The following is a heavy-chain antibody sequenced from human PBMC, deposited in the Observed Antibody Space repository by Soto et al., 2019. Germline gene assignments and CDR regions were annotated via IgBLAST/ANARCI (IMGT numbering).Heavy chain of an antibody. CDR3: TRHLLDLDYYDSSGYPSRYYYGMDV. J-gene: IGHJ6*02. V-gene: IGHV3-73*01. Sequence: GGSLRLSCAASGFTFSGSAMHWVRQASGKGLEWVGRIRSKANSYATAYAASVKGRFTISRDDSKNTAYLQMNSLKTEDTAVYYCTRHLLDLDYYDSSGYPSRYYYGMDVWGQGTTVTVSS. D-gene: IGHD3-22*01. CDR2: IRSKANSYAT. CDR1: GFTFSGSA.